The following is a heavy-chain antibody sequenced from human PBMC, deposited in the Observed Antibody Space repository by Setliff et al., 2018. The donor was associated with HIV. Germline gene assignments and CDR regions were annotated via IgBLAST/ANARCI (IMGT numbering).Heavy chain of an antibody. J-gene: IGHJ4*02. CDR2: ISSSGTTI. Sequence: GGSLRLSCAASGFTFSNYEMNWVRQAPGKGLEWVSYISSSGTTIYYADSVKGRFTISRDNAKNSLYLQMNSLRAEDTAVYYCARDVLDLVISVYGFWGQGIPVTVSS. CDR1: GFTFSNYE. V-gene: IGHV3-48*03. D-gene: IGHD3-22*01. CDR3: ARDVLDLVISVYGF.